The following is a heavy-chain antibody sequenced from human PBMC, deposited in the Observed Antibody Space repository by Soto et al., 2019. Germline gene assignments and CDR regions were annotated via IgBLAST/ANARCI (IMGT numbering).Heavy chain of an antibody. D-gene: IGHD6-13*01. V-gene: IGHV3-48*03. J-gene: IGHJ4*02. CDR3: ARNLPAGSPMQFDT. Sequence: PGGSLRLSCAASGFIFSDYEMNWVRQAPGKGLEWVSFIGKSGYPIYYTDSVKGRFTMSRDNAKYSLTLQMNSLRAEDTAVYYCARNLPAGSPMQFDTWGQGALVTVSS. CDR2: IGKSGYPI. CDR1: GFIFSDYE.